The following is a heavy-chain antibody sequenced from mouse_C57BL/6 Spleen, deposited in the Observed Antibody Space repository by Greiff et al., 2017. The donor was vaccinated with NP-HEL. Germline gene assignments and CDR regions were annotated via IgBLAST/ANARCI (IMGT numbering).Heavy chain of an antibody. D-gene: IGHD3-1*01. CDR3: ARSGDKTAWVAY. Sequence: QVQLQQPGAELVRPGTSVKLSCKASGYTFTSYWMHWVKQRPGQGLEWIGVIDPSDSYTNYNQKFKGKATLTVDTSSSTAYMQLSSLTSEDSAVYYCARSGDKTAWVAYWGQGTLVTVSA. CDR2: IDPSDSYT. V-gene: IGHV1-59*01. CDR1: GYTFTSYW. J-gene: IGHJ3*01.